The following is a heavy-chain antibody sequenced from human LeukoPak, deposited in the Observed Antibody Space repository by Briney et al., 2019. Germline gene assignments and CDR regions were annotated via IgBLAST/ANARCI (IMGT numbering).Heavy chain of an antibody. V-gene: IGHV4-59*03. CDR3: ARGGAQEHSYGSNFDN. CDR2: VHSSGTT. CDR1: GGSIRNYY. J-gene: IGHJ4*02. Sequence: ETLSLTCTVSGGSIRNYYWSWIRQSPGKGLEWLGYVHSSGTTNYNPSLKNRITTSVDPPKNQFSLKLGSVTAADTAIYYCARGGAQEHSYGSNFDNWGQGTLVAVSS. D-gene: IGHD5-18*01.